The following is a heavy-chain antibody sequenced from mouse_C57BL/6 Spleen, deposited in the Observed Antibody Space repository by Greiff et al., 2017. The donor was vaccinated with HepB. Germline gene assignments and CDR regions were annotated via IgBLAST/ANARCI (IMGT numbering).Heavy chain of an antibody. CDR2: FYPGSGSI. CDR1: GYTFTEYS. D-gene: IGHD5-1*01. CDR3: ARHEVGTYLGFDY. V-gene: IGHV1-62-2*01. Sequence: QVQLQQSGAELVKPGASVPLSCKASGYTFTEYSIHCVQQGSGQVLVWIGLFYPGSGSIKYNEKFKDKATLTADKSSSTVYMELSRLTSEDSAVYFCARHEVGTYLGFDYWGQGTTLTVSS. J-gene: IGHJ2*01.